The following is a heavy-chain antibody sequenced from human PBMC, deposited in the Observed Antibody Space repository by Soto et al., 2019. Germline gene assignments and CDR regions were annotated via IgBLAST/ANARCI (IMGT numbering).Heavy chain of an antibody. Sequence: PGGSLRLSCAASGFTFSSYSMNWVRQAPGKGLEWVSYISGSGGSTYYADSVKGRFTISRDNSKNTLYLQMNSLRVEDTAVYYCATLGVAARLGFGWFDPWGQGTLVTVSS. CDR2: ISGSGGST. J-gene: IGHJ5*02. V-gene: IGHV3-23*01. CDR1: GFTFSSYS. D-gene: IGHD6-6*01. CDR3: ATLGVAARLGFGWFDP.